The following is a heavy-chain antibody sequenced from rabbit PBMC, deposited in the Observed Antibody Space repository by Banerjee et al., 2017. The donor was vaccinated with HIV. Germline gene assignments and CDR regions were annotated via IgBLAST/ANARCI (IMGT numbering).Heavy chain of an antibody. Sequence: EESGGDLVQPEGSLTLTCTASGFTISSSYWICWVRQAPGKGLEWIACIYAGSSGRTYYASWAKGRFTISKTSSTTVTLQMNSLTAADTATYFCARGSDIGTWLGYFNLWGQGTLVTVS. CDR1: GFTISSSYW. CDR3: ARGSDIGTWLGYFNL. V-gene: IGHV1S45*01. D-gene: IGHD7-1*01. J-gene: IGHJ4*01. CDR2: IYAGSSGRT.